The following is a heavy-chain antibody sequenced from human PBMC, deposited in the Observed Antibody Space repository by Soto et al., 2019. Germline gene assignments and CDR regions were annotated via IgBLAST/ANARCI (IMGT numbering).Heavy chain of an antibody. CDR3: ANAGCAAGTVDYFDY. J-gene: IGHJ4*02. CDR1: GFTFNNYA. CDR2: ISGSAGST. D-gene: IGHD6-13*01. Sequence: DVQLLESGGCLVQPGGSLRLSCAASGFTFNNYAINWVRQSPGKGLEWVSVISGSAGSTYYADSVKGRFTITRDNAKNTLYLEMSSLRVEDTAVYYGANAGCAAGTVDYFDYWCQGTLVPVSS. V-gene: IGHV3-23*01.